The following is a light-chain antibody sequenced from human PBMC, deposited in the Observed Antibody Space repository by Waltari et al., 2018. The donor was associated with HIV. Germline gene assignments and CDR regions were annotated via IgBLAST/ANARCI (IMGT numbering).Light chain of an antibody. V-gene: IGLV3-25*03. CDR1: ALPKQS. CDR3: QSADSNASLWV. CDR2: KDT. Sequence: SSELTQPPSVSVSPGQTARINCSGDALPKQSAYWYQQRPGQAPVLVIYKDTERPSGIPERFSGSSSGTTATLTIIGVQAQDEADYHCQSADSNASLWVFGGGTKLTVL. J-gene: IGLJ3*02.